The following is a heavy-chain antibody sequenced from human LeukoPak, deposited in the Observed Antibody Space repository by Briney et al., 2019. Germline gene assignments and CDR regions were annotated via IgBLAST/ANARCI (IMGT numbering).Heavy chain of an antibody. D-gene: IGHD4-17*01. CDR2: IKSKADGGTT. V-gene: IGHV3-15*01. Sequence: PGGSLRLSCAGSGFTFNNAWMDWVRQAPGKGLEWVGCIKSKADGGTTDYAAPVKGRFTISRDDSKTMLYLQMNSLKTEDTAVYYCTTHLMTTLTTRGGWGQGTLVTVSS. J-gene: IGHJ4*02. CDR3: TTHLMTTLTTRGG. CDR1: GFTFNNAW.